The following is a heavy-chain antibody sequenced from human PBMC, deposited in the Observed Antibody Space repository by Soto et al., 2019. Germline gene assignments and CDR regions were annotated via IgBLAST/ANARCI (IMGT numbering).Heavy chain of an antibody. CDR2: ISAYNGNT. V-gene: IGHV1-18*01. D-gene: IGHD2-15*01. Sequence: QVQLVQSGAEVKKPGASVKVSCKASGYTFTSYGISWVRQAPGQGLEWMGWISAYNGNTNYAQKLQGRVTMTTDTSPSTSYIEVGRLRTEDTAVYYCARADSGDWKGGSRFYYYLFMGVWGKGNKVTVSS. CDR3: ARADSGDWKGGSRFYYYLFMGV. CDR1: GYTFTSYG. J-gene: IGHJ6*03.